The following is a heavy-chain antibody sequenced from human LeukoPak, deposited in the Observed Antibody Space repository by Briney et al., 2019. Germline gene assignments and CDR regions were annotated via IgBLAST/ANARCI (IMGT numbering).Heavy chain of an antibody. D-gene: IGHD4-17*01. V-gene: IGHV3-30*03. Sequence: GGSLRLSCAASGFIFSNYDIHWVRQAPGKGLEWIILITRDGNRNYYADSVKGRFTISKDSSQNTVYLQMSGLRPEDTALYFCTGEGGDGDYAFDSWGQGTLVTVSP. CDR1: GFIFSNYD. J-gene: IGHJ4*02. CDR2: ITRDGNRN. CDR3: TGEGGDGDYAFDS.